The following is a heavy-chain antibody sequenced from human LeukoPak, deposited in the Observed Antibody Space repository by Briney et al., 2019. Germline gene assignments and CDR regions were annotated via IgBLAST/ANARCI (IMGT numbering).Heavy chain of an antibody. CDR1: GDSISSSSYY. CDR3: ARDLPDMDV. CDR2: FYYSGST. Sequence: SETLSLTCTVSGDSISSSSYYWGWIRQPPGKGLEWIGSFYYSGSTYYNPSLKSRVTISVDTSTNQFSLTLTSVTAADTAVYYCARDLPDMDVWGKGTTVTVSS. J-gene: IGHJ6*03. V-gene: IGHV4-39*07.